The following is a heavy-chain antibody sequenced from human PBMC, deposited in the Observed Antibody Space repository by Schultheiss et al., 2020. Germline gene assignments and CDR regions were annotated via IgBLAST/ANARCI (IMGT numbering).Heavy chain of an antibody. CDR3: AKGNTLFTWRPFDP. D-gene: IGHD3-3*01. Sequence: GGSLRLSCAASGFSFSNYAMNWVRQVPARGLEWVSVISGDGKSTYYADSVKGRFTISRDNSKTTLYLQMNSLRVEDTAVYYCAKGNTLFTWRPFDPWGQGTLVTVSS. CDR2: ISGDGKST. J-gene: IGHJ5*02. CDR1: GFSFSNYA. V-gene: IGHV3-23*01.